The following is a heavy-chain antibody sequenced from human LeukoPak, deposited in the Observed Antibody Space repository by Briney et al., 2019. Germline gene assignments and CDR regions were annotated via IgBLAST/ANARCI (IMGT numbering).Heavy chain of an antibody. CDR1: GFSFSSYA. Sequence: GGSLRLSCAASGFSFSSYAMSWVRQAPVRGLEWVSSMKGGGGDTYYADFVKGRFTLSRDDSRNTVYLQLDRLRVEDTAVYYCARASWVSAADAVSWGQGTLVSVSS. CDR2: MKGGGGDT. V-gene: IGHV3-23*01. J-gene: IGHJ5*02. D-gene: IGHD3-10*01. CDR3: ARASWVSAADAVS.